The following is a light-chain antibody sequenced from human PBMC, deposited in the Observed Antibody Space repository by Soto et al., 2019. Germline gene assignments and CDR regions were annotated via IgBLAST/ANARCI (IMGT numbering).Light chain of an antibody. CDR2: DAS. Sequence: DIPMTQSPSTLSSSAGHRVTSTCRASQSISRGLAWYQQKPGKAPNLLIYDASTLESGVPSRFSGSGSGTEFTLTISCLHTDDFATYYCQQYSSVWAFGQGTKVDIK. V-gene: IGKV1-5*01. CDR1: QSISRG. CDR3: QQYSSVWA. J-gene: IGKJ1*01.